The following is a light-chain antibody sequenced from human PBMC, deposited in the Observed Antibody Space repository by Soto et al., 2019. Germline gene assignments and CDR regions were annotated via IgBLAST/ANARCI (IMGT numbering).Light chain of an antibody. V-gene: IGKV3-15*01. J-gene: IGKJ1*01. CDR2: GAS. Sequence: EVRVTQSPATLSVSPWERATLSCRASQSVSSNLAWYQQKPGQAPRLLIYGASTRATGIPARFSGSGSGTEFTLTISSLQSEDFAVYYCQQYNNWPRTFGQGTKVDIK. CDR1: QSVSSN. CDR3: QQYNNWPRT.